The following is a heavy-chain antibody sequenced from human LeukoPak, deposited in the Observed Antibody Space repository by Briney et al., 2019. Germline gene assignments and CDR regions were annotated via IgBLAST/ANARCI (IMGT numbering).Heavy chain of an antibody. CDR2: ISSSSSTM. Sequence: GGSLRLSCAASGFTFSSYAMSWVRQAPGKGLEWVSSISSSSSTMHYADSVKGRLTISRDNAKNSLYLQINGLRAEDTAVYYCVRGDSRDYWGQGTLVTVSS. CDR3: VRGDSRDY. J-gene: IGHJ4*02. V-gene: IGHV3-21*01. D-gene: IGHD6-13*01. CDR1: GFTFSSYA.